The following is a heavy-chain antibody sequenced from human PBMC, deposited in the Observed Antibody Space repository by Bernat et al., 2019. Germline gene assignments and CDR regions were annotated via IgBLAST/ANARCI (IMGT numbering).Heavy chain of an antibody. CDR1: GFTFSSYA. Sequence: EVQLLESGGGLVQPGGSLRLSCAASGFTFSSYAMSWVRQAPGKGLEWVEAIRGSGGSTSDADSANGRFTISRDNYMNRLYLQTNSLRAGDRAVYYCAKGAVVHGFFYWGQVPLVTVSS. CDR2: IRGSGGST. CDR3: AKGAVVHGFFY. D-gene: IGHD6-6*01. V-gene: IGHV3-23*01. J-gene: IGHJ4*02.